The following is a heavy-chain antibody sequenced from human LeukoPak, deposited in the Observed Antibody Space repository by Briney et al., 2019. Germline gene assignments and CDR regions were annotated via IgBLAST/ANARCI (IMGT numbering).Heavy chain of an antibody. Sequence: GESLKISCKGSGYSFTSYWIGWVRQMPGKGLEWMGIIYPGDSDTRYSPSFQGQVTISADKSISTAYLQWSSLKASDTAMYYCARLSPPVRTRFLEWLFLDYWGQGTLVTVSS. J-gene: IGHJ4*02. D-gene: IGHD3-3*01. V-gene: IGHV5-51*01. CDR3: ARLSPPVRTRFLEWLFLDY. CDR2: IYPGDSDT. CDR1: GYSFTSYW.